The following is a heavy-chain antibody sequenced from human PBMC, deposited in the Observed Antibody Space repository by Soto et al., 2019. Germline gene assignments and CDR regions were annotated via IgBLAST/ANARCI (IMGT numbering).Heavy chain of an antibody. CDR3: AKSNDFSLHYGMDV. CDR1: GFTFSSYA. Sequence: EVQLLESGGGLVQPGGSLRLSCAASGFTFSSYAMSWVRQAPGKGLEWVSAISGSGGSTYYADSVKGRFTISRDNSKNTLYLQMTSLRAEDTAVYYCAKSNDFSLHYGMDVWGQGTTVTVSS. J-gene: IGHJ6*02. D-gene: IGHD3-3*01. CDR2: ISGSGGST. V-gene: IGHV3-23*01.